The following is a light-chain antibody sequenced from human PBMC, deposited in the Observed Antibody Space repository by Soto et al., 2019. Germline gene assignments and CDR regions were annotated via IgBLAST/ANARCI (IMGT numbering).Light chain of an antibody. V-gene: IGKV1-39*01. J-gene: IGKJ1*01. CDR1: QSLLGSDGKTY. CDR3: QHSYSTPRT. Sequence: MTQTPLSLSVTPGQPASISCKSSQSLLGSDGKTYLSWYQQKPGKAPRLLIYTASSLQSGVPSRFSGSGAGTDFTLTITRLQPEDFATYFCQHSYSTPRTFGQGTKVDIK. CDR2: TAS.